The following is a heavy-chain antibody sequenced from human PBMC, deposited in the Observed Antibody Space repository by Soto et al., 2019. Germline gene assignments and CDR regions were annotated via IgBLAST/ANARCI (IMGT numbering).Heavy chain of an antibody. V-gene: IGHV1-69*01. CDR3: ARVLYYGSGSHSPYGMDV. D-gene: IGHD3-10*01. CDR2: VSPPFRTS. J-gene: IGHJ6*02. CDR1: GVSFNNNG. Sequence: QVQLVQSGAEVKKPGSSVKVSCKTSGVSFNNNGIGWVRQAPGHGLEWMGGVSPPFRTSNYARKLQGRISITADASTGTVNMELSSLTSEDTAQYYCARVLYYGSGSHSPYGMDVWGQGTTVTVSS.